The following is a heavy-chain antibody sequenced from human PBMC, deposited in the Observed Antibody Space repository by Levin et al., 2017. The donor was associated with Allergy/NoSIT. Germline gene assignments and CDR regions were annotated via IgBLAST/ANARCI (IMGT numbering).Heavy chain of an antibody. D-gene: IGHD4-17*01. CDR3: ARVGHYGDYFDY. CDR2: ISAYNGNT. V-gene: IGHV1-18*01. Sequence: ASVKVSCKASGYTFTSYGTSGGRQAPEQGFEGRGGISAYNGNTNYAQKLQGRVTMTTDTATSTAYMELRSLRSDDTAVYYCARVGHYGDYFDYWGQGTLVTVSS. J-gene: IGHJ4*02. CDR1: GYTFTSYG.